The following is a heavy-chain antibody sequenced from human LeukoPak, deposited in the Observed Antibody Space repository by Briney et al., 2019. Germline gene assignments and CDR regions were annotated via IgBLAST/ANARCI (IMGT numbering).Heavy chain of an antibody. D-gene: IGHD4/OR15-4a*01. CDR2: ISGSGGTT. CDR3: AKGLTPDY. CDR1: GFTFSNYA. J-gene: IGHJ4*02. Sequence: GSLRLSCAASGFTFSNYAMTWARQAPGKGLEWVSGISGSGGTTYYADSVKGRFTISRDNAKNTLYLEMSSLRAEDTAVYYCAKGLTPDYWGQGTLVTVSS. V-gene: IGHV3-23*01.